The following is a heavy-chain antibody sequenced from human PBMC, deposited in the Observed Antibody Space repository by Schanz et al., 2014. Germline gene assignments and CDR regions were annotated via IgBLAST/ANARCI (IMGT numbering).Heavy chain of an antibody. J-gene: IGHJ4*02. V-gene: IGHV1-69*02. CDR1: GGTFSTYP. CDR2: IIPIHGIA. Sequence: QVQLVQSGAEVKKPGSSMKVSCKASGGTFSTYPINWLRQAPGQGLEWMGRIIPIHGIATYAQKFQGRLTITADKSTSTAYMELSSLRSEHTAVYYCARGRTFDYWGQGTLVTVSS. CDR3: ARGRTFDY.